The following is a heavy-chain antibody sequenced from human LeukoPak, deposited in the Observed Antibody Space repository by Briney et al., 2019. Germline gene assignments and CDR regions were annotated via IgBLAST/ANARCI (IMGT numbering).Heavy chain of an antibody. D-gene: IGHD1-26*01. J-gene: IGHJ4*02. CDR3: ASHITSGSYSFDY. CDR2: IYDSGST. Sequence: PSETLSLTCTVSGGSISSYYWSWIRQPPGKGLEWIGYIYDSGSTNYNPSLKSRVTISVDTSKNQFSLKLSSVTAADTAVYYCASHITSGSYSFDYWGQGTLVTVSS. V-gene: IGHV4-59*01. CDR1: GGSISSYY.